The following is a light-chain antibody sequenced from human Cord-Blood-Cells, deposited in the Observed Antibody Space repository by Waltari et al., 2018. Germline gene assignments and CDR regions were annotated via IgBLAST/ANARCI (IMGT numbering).Light chain of an antibody. CDR2: DVS. Sequence: QSALTQPASVSGSPGQSITISCTGTSSDVGGYNYVSRYQQHPGKAPKLMIYDVSKRPSGVSNRFSGSKSGNTASLTISGLQAEDEADYYCSSYTSSSSLVFGGGTKLTVL. CDR3: SSYTSSSSLV. V-gene: IGLV2-14*01. J-gene: IGLJ3*02. CDR1: SSDVGGYNY.